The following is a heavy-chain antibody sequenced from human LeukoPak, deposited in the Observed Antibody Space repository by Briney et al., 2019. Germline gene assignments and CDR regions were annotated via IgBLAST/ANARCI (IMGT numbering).Heavy chain of an antibody. V-gene: IGHV3-33*01. Sequence: GGSLRLSCAAPGFTFSSYGMHWVRQAPGKGLEWVAVIWYDGSNKYYADSVKGRFTISRDNSKNTLYLQMNSLRAEDTAVYYCASGPDDAFDIWGQGTMVTVSS. CDR2: IWYDGSNK. J-gene: IGHJ3*02. CDR3: ASGPDDAFDI. CDR1: GFTFSSYG.